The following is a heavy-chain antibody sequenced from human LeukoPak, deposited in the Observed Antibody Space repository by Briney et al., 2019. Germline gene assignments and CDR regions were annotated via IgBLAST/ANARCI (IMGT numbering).Heavy chain of an antibody. Sequence: EPGPTLVKPTQTLTLTCTFSGFSLSTSGVGVGWIRQPPGKALEWLALIYWDDDKRYSPSLKSRLTITKDTSKNQVVLTMTNMDPVDTATYYCALTQNYRGVIFIWDYWGQGTLVTVSS. CDR3: ALTQNYRGVIFIWDY. J-gene: IGHJ4*02. V-gene: IGHV2-5*02. CDR1: GFSLSTSGVG. D-gene: IGHD3-16*02. CDR2: IYWDDDK.